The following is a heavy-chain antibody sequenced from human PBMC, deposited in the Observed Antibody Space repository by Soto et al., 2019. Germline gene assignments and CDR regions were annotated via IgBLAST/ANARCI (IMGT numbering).Heavy chain of an antibody. V-gene: IGHV3-30-3*01. CDR3: ARVTPGNNLYYFSGLDF. CDR2: ISYEGSNT. CDR1: GFSFDTYG. Sequence: PSGSLRLSCVASGFSFDTYGIHWVRQAPGKGLQWVALISYEGSNTYYADSVRGRFTISRDNSKNTLYLQMNTLRPEDTGVYYCARVTPGNNLYYFSGLDFWGQGTSVTVSS. J-gene: IGHJ6*02. D-gene: IGHD1-1*01.